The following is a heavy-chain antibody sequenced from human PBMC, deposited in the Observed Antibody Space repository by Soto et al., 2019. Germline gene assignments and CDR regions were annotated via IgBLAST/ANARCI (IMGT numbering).Heavy chain of an antibody. CDR1: GGSISSSSYY. CDR2: IYYSGST. J-gene: IGHJ6*03. CDR3: ASLDYGDYYYYYMDV. Sequence: SETLSLTCTVSGGSISSSSYYWGWIRQPPGKGLEWIGSIYYSGSTYYNPSLKRRVTISVDTPKNQFSVSLSSGTAADTAVYYCASLDYGDYYYYYMDVWGKGTTVTVSS. V-gene: IGHV4-39*01. D-gene: IGHD4-17*01.